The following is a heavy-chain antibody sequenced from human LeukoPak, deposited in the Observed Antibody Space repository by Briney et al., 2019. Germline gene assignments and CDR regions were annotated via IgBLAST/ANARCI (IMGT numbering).Heavy chain of an antibody. CDR2: ISAYNGNT. CDR3: ARALGAAAEPLYGY. Sequence: ASVKVSCKASGYTFTTYGINWVRQGPGQGLEWMGWISAYNGNTNYAQKLQGRVTMTTDTSTSTAYMELRSLRSDDTAVYYCARALGAAAEPLYGYWGQGTLVTVSS. V-gene: IGHV1-18*01. D-gene: IGHD6-13*01. J-gene: IGHJ4*02. CDR1: GYTFTTYG.